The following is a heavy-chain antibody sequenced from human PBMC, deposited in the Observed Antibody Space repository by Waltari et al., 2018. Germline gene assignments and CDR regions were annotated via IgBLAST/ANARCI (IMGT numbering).Heavy chain of an antibody. V-gene: IGHV3-48*01. D-gene: IGHD2-15*01. Sequence: EMQLVESGGGLVQPGGSLRLSCAASGFPFSSYSMNWVRQAPGKGLEWVSYISSSSSTIYYADSVKGRFTISRDNAKNSLYLQMNSLRAEDTAVYYYARDNAVVAATPENAFDIWGQGTMVTVSS. CDR1: GFPFSSYS. CDR3: ARDNAVVAATPENAFDI. J-gene: IGHJ3*02. CDR2: ISSSSSTI.